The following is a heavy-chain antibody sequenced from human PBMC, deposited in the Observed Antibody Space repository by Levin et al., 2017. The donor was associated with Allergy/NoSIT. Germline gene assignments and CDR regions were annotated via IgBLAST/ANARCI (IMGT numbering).Heavy chain of an antibody. CDR1: GYDFSLYY. Sequence: VASVKVSCKASGYDFSLYYMHWVRQAPGQGLEWMGIINPSGGSTNYAQKFQGGVIMTSDTSTDTVYMDLKNLRSEDTAVYFCARGDFSSYADLGDFTYWGQGTLVTVSS. CDR3: ARGDFSSYADLGDFTY. V-gene: IGHV1-46*01. D-gene: IGHD4-11*01. J-gene: IGHJ4*02. CDR2: INPSGGST.